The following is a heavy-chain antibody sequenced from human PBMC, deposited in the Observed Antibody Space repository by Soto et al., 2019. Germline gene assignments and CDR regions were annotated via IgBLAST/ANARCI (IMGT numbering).Heavy chain of an antibody. CDR1: GFTFRNYD. J-gene: IGHJ6*02. Sequence: EVQLVESGGGLVQPGGSLRLSCEASGFTFRNYDMHWVRQGTGKGLEWVSGISAAGDPDYADSVEVRFTISRKNAQNSFFLQMNWLRVGDTAVYYCARTDRDFYGLDVWGQGTTVIVSS. CDR2: ISAAGDP. CDR3: ARTDRDFYGLDV. V-gene: IGHV3-13*05.